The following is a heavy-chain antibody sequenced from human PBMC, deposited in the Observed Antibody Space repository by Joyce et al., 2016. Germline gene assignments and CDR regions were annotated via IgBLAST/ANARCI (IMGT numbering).Heavy chain of an antibody. V-gene: IGHV4-39*07. D-gene: IGHD3-22*01. J-gene: IGHJ3*02. CDR3: ARFFSSGGSIGVTIKDAFDI. CDR2: IYHSGNT. Sequence: QLQLQESGPGLVKPPETLSLTCTISGGSITTSSFYWGWIRQPPGKGLQWIGSIYHSGNTYYNPSLRSRLTISVDTSKNQFSLRLTSVTAADTAVYYCARFFSSGGSIGVTIKDAFDIWGQGTLVSVSS. CDR1: GGSITTSSFY.